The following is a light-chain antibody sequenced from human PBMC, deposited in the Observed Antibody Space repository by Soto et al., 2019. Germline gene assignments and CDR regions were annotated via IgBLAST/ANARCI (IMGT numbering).Light chain of an antibody. CDR2: TNN. V-gene: IGLV1-44*01. J-gene: IGLJ2*01. CDR1: SSNIGRNP. CDR3: ATWDDSLYGMV. Sequence: QSALTQPASVSGTPGQRVTISCSGGSSNIGRNPVNWYLQLPGTAPKLLIYTNNQRPSGVPDRVSASKSGTSASLTISGLQSEDEADYYCATWDDSLYGMVFGGGTKVTVL.